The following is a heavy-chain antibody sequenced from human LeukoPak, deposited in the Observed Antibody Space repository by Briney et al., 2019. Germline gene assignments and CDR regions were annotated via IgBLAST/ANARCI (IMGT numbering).Heavy chain of an antibody. J-gene: IGHJ4*02. CDR2: FYRGGST. Sequence: GGSLRLSCAASGFTVSSNYMSWVRQAPGKGLEWVSIFYRGGSTYYADSVKGRFTISRDNAKNSLYLQMNSLRAEDTAVYYCARDHDSSGWYVRGAKGGYDCWGQGTLVTVSS. V-gene: IGHV3-66*01. CDR3: ARDHDSSGWYVRGAKGGYDC. D-gene: IGHD6-19*01. CDR1: GFTVSSNY.